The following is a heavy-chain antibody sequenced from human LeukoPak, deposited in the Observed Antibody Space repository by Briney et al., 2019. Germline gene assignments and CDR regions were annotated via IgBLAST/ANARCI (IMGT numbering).Heavy chain of an antibody. Sequence: QPGRTPRLSCAASGFTFSSYAMHWDRQATGKGLEWVAVISYDGSNKYYADSVKGRFTISRDNSKNTLYLQMNTLRAEDTAVYYCAKVEQWLAPREVFDYWGQGTLVTVSS. V-gene: IGHV3-30*04. J-gene: IGHJ4*02. CDR3: AKVEQWLAPREVFDY. CDR2: ISYDGSNK. D-gene: IGHD6-19*01. CDR1: GFTFSSYA.